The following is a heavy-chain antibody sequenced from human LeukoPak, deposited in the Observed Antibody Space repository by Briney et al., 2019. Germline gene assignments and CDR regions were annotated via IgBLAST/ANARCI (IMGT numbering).Heavy chain of an antibody. D-gene: IGHD3-10*01. J-gene: IGHJ6*02. CDR3: AKDLSYYYGSGVNYYGMDV. CDR1: GFTFSNYA. Sequence: GGSLRLSCAASGFTFSNYAMSWVRQAPAKGLEWVSGISAGGGSTYYAVSVKGRFTISRDTSKNTLYLQMNSLRAEDTAVYYCAKDLSYYYGSGVNYYGMDVWGQGTTATVSS. CDR2: ISAGGGST. V-gene: IGHV3-23*01.